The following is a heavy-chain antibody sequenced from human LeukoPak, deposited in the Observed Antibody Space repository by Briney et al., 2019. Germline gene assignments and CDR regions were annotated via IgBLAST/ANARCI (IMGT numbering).Heavy chain of an antibody. J-gene: IGHJ4*02. CDR2: IYYSGST. V-gene: IGHV4-59*01. CDR3: ARRYCSGGSCYPDY. D-gene: IGHD2-15*01. CDR1: GGSLSSYY. Sequence: PSETLPLTCTVSGGSLSSYYWSWIRQPPGKGLEWIRYIYYSGSTSYNPSFKSRVTISVDTSKNQFSLKLTSVTAADTAVYYCARRYCSGGSCYPDYWGQGTLVTVSS.